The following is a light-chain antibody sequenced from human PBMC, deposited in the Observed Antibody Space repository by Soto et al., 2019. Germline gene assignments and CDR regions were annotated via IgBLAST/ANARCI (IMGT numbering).Light chain of an antibody. J-gene: IGKJ3*01. V-gene: IGKV3-20*01. Sequence: EVVLTQSPGTLSLSPGERGALSCRASQTISSNNLAWYQQRPGQAPTLLIYDASSRATGIPDRFNGSGSRTDFTLTISRLEPEDFAEYYCQHYGASPGAFGPGTKVDIK. CDR3: QHYGASPGA. CDR2: DAS. CDR1: QTISSNN.